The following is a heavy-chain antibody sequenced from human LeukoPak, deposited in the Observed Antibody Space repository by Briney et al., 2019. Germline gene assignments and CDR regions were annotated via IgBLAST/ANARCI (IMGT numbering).Heavy chain of an antibody. J-gene: IGHJ6*03. CDR3: ARGAVPVFYYYMDV. CDR1: GGSFSTYY. V-gene: IGHV4-34*01. D-gene: IGHD2-2*01. CDR2: ISYSGNT. Sequence: SETLSLTCAVYGGSFSTYYWTWIRQPPGKGLEWIAEISYSGNTNYNPSLKSRVTIGTSKNEISLNLTSVTAADTAVYYCARGAVPVFYYYMDVWGKGTTVTVSS.